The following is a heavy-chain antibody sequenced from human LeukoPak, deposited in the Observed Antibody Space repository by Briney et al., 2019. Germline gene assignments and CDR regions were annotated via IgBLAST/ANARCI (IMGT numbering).Heavy chain of an antibody. CDR3: KVWFGESRMDV. Sequence: TGGSLRLSCAASGFTFSTYWMSWVRQAPGKGLEWVSAISGSGGSTYYADSVKGRFTISRDNSKNTLYLQMNSLRAEDTAVYYCKVWFGESRMDVWGQGTTVTVSS. CDR1: GFTFSTYW. V-gene: IGHV3-23*01. D-gene: IGHD3-10*01. CDR2: ISGSGGST. J-gene: IGHJ6*02.